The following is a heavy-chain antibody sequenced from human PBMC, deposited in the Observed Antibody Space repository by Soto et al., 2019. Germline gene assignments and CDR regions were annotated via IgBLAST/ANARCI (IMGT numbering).Heavy chain of an antibody. V-gene: IGHV4-59*01. CDR1: GGSISSYY. CDR3: ARGYYYGSGSYYSFNFDY. J-gene: IGHJ4*02. CDR2: IYYSGST. Sequence: SETLSLTCTVSGGSISSYYWSWIRQPPGKGLEWIGYIYYSGSTNYNPSLKSRVTISVDTSKNQFSLKLSSVTAADTAVYYCARGYYYGSGSYYSFNFDYWGQGTLVTVSS. D-gene: IGHD3-10*01.